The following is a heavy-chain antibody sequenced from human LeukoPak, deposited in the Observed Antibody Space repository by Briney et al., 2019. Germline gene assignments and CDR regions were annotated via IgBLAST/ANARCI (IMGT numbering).Heavy chain of an antibody. J-gene: IGHJ4*02. V-gene: IGHV3-23*01. D-gene: IGHD6-13*01. CDR2: ISGSGGST. Sequence: GGSLRLSCAASGFTFSSYAMSWVRQPPGKGLEWVSAISGSGGSTYYAASVKGRFTISRDNSKNTLYLQMNSLRAEDTAVYYCAKEGGLRSSWSFDFWGQGILVIVSS. CDR1: GFTFSSYA. CDR3: AKEGGLRSSWSFDF.